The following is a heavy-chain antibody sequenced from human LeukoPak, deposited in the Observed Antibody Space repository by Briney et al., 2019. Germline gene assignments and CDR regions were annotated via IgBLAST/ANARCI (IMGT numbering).Heavy chain of an antibody. J-gene: IGHJ6*02. CDR1: GFTFSSYG. V-gene: IGHV3-30*18. CDR3: AKDPNPSGWYRTYYYYYGMDV. CDR2: IAYDGSNK. Sequence: GGSLRLSCAASGFTFSSYGMHWVRQAPGKGLEWVAVIAYDGSNKYYADSVKGRFTISRDNSKNTLYLQMNSLRAEDTAVYYCAKDPNPSGWYRTYYYYYGMDVWGQGTTVTVSS. D-gene: IGHD6-19*01.